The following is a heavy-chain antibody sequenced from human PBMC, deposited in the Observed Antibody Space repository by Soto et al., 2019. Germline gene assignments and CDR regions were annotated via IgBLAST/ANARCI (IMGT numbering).Heavy chain of an antibody. CDR1: GFTFSSYA. V-gene: IGHV3-30-3*01. Sequence: QVQLVESGGGVVQPGRSLRLSCAASGFTFSSYAMHGVRQAPGKGLEWVAVISYDGSNKYYADSVKGRFTISRDNSKNTLYLKMNSLRAEDTAVYYCASGGSIDSSGYPGDYWGQGTLVTVSS. D-gene: IGHD3-22*01. CDR2: ISYDGSNK. CDR3: ASGGSIDSSGYPGDY. J-gene: IGHJ4*02.